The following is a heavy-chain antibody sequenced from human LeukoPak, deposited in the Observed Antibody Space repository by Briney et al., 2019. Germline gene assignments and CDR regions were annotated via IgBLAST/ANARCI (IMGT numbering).Heavy chain of an antibody. CDR2: IHYTGST. V-gene: IGHV4-59*01. J-gene: IGHJ5*02. D-gene: IGHD5-18*01. CDR1: GGSISSYY. Sequence: PSETLSLTCTVSGGSISSYYWSWVRQPPGEGLEWIGYIHYTGSTNYNPSLKSRVTLSVDTSKNQFSLKLSSVTAADTAVYYCARGYRNGRLDLWGQGTLVTVSS. CDR3: ARGYRNGRLDL.